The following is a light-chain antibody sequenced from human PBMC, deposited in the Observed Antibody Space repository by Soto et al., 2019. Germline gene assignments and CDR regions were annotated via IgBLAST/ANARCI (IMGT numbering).Light chain of an antibody. CDR3: QQFSSYPLT. CDR2: GAS. J-gene: IGKJ4*01. Sequence: VLPQSPGTLSLCPGERATLSSGASKTVRNNYLAWYQQKPGQAPRLLIYGASSRATGIPARFSGGGSGTDFTLTISRLEPEDFAVYYCQQFSSYPLTFGGGTKVDIK. CDR1: KTVRNNY. V-gene: IGKV3-20*01.